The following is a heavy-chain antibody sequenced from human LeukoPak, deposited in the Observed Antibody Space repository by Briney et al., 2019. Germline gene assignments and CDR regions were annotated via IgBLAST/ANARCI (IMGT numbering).Heavy chain of an antibody. J-gene: IGHJ4*02. Sequence: SETLSLTCTVSGGSISSHYWSWIRQPPGKGLEWIGYIYYSGSTNYNPSLKSRVTISVDTSKNQFSLKLSSVTAADTAVYYCARVGSTYGSSPFDYWGQGTLVTVSS. CDR1: GGSISSHY. CDR3: ARVGSTYGSSPFDY. V-gene: IGHV4-59*11. CDR2: IYYSGST. D-gene: IGHD6-6*01.